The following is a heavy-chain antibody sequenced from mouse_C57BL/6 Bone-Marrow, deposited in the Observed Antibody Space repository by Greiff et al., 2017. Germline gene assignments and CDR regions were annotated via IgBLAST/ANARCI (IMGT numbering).Heavy chain of an antibody. V-gene: IGHV1-50*01. D-gene: IGHD1-1*01. CDR1: GYTFTSYW. CDR3: RRPHYGSSYAGSRYAMDY. Sequence: QVQLQQPGAELVKPGASVKLSCKASGYTFTSYWMQWVKQRPGQGLEWIGEIDPSDSYTNYNQKFKGKATLTVDTSSSTAYMQLSSLTSEDSAVYYCRRPHYGSSYAGSRYAMDYWGQGTSVTVSS. CDR2: IDPSDSYT. J-gene: IGHJ4*01.